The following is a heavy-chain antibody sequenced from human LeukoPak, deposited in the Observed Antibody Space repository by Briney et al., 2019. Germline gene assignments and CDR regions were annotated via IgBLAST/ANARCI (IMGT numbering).Heavy chain of an antibody. Sequence: SETLSLTCTVSGGSINSYYWSWIRQSAGKGLEWIGRIYTSGSTPDYSPSLKSRVTMSIDTSKNQFSLQLSSVTATDTAVYYCATSPPVVPAAITAFDIWGQGTMVTVSS. CDR2: IYTSGSTP. V-gene: IGHV4-4*07. CDR1: GGSINSYY. CDR3: ATSPPVVPAAITAFDI. D-gene: IGHD2-2*01. J-gene: IGHJ3*02.